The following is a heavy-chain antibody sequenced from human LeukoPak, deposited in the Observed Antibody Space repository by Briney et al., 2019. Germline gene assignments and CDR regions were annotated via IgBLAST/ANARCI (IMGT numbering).Heavy chain of an antibody. J-gene: IGHJ4*02. CDR2: INPSGGRT. D-gene: IGHD2-2*01. CDR1: GYVFTSYY. Sequence: GASVKVSCKASGYVFTSYYIHWMRQAPGQGLEWMGKINPSGGRTNHAQKFQDRVTLTSDTSTSTAYMDLSSLRFEDTAVYYCASDGAYQPPRYWGQGTLVTVSS. V-gene: IGHV1-46*01. CDR3: ASDGAYQPPRY.